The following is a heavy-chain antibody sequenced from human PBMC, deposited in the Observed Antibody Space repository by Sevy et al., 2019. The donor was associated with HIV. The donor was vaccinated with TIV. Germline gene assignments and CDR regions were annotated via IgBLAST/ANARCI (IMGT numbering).Heavy chain of an antibody. CDR1: GGSISSYY. Sequence: SETLSLTCTVSGGSISSYYWSWIRQPPGKGLEWIGYIYYSGSTNYNPSLKSRVTISVDTSKNQFSLKLRSVTAADTAVYYCASITGEGSAFDIWGQGTMVTVSS. CDR3: ASITGEGSAFDI. V-gene: IGHV4-59*08. J-gene: IGHJ3*02. D-gene: IGHD7-27*01. CDR2: IYYSGST.